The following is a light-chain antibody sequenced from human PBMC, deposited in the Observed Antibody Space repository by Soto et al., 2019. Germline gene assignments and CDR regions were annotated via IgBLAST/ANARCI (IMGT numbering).Light chain of an antibody. CDR3: QQRSKWPPP. V-gene: IGKV3-11*01. CDR2: DAS. Sequence: EGVLTQSPATLSLSPGERATLSCRASQSISTYLAWYQQKPGQAPRLLIYDASRRANGIPARFSGSGSGTDFTLTISSLETEDFAVYYCQQRSKWPPPFGGGTKVEI. J-gene: IGKJ4*01. CDR1: QSISTY.